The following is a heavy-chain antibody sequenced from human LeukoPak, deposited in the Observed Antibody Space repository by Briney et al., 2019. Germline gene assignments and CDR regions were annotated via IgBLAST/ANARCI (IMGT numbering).Heavy chain of an antibody. CDR1: GFTFSTYG. D-gene: IGHD6-19*01. CDR2: IGHDGSHN. V-gene: IGHV3-30*02. CDR3: AKDGSSGWFFDY. J-gene: IGHJ4*02. Sequence: GRSLRLSCVASGFTFSTYGMHWVRQAPGKGLEWVAFIGHDGSHNYCADTVKGRLSVSRDNSNNTLYLQMNTLRPEDTAVYYCAKDGSSGWFFDYWGQGTPVTVSS.